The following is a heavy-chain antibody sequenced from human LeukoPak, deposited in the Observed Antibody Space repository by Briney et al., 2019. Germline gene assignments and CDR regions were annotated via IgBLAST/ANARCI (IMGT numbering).Heavy chain of an antibody. D-gene: IGHD3-3*02. CDR3: ARVLAGRGSLYSYYYYMDV. Sequence: GGSLRLSCAASGFTFSSYEMNWVRQAPGKGLEWVSYISSSGSTIYYADSVKGRFTISRDNSKNTLYLQMNSLRAEDTAVYYCARVLAGRGSLYSYYYYMDVWGKGTTVTISS. J-gene: IGHJ6*03. CDR1: GFTFSSYE. CDR2: ISSSGSTI. V-gene: IGHV3-48*03.